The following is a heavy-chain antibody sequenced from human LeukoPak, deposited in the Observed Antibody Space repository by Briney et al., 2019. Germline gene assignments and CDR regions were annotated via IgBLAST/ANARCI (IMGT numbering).Heavy chain of an antibody. Sequence: GASVKVSCKASGGTFSSYAISWVRQAPGQGLEWMGRIIPILGIANYARKFQGRVTITADKSTSTAYMELSSLRSEDTAVYYCARGELGLLDYWGQGTLVTVSS. V-gene: IGHV1-69*04. D-gene: IGHD1-26*01. CDR3: ARGELGLLDY. CDR2: IIPILGIA. CDR1: GGTFSSYA. J-gene: IGHJ4*02.